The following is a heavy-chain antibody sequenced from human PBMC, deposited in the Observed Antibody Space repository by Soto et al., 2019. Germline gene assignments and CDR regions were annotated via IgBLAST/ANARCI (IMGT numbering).Heavy chain of an antibody. J-gene: IGHJ4*02. CDR1: GYTFTDYV. CDR3: ARSGEHPFDF. V-gene: IGHV1-18*01. CDR2: ISPLKGNT. D-gene: IGHD6-25*01. Sequence: ASVKVSCKASGYTFTDYVIHWVRQAPGQGLEWMGWISPLKGNTKYAQKVQGRVSVTTDTSTNTVYMELSGLRYDDTALYYCARSGEHPFDFWGQGTLVTVSS.